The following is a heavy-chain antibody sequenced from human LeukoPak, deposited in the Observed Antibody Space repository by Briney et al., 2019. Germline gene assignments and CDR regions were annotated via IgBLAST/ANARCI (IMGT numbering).Heavy chain of an antibody. CDR3: AKDPYYYGSGSYSTFDY. V-gene: IGHV3-23*01. CDR2: ISGSGGST. D-gene: IGHD3-10*01. CDR1: GFTFSSYA. Sequence: GSLRLSCAASGFTFSSYAMSWVRQAPGKGLEWVSAISGSGGSTHYADSVKGRFTISRDNSKNTLYLQMNSLRVEDTAVYYCAKDPYYYGSGSYSTFDYWGQGTLVTVSS. J-gene: IGHJ4*02.